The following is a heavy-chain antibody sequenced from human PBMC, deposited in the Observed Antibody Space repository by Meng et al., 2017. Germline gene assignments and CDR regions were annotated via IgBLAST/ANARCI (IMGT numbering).Heavy chain of an antibody. CDR2: INAGNGNT. D-gene: IGHD5-24*01. J-gene: IGHJ4*02. Sequence: ASVKVSCKASGYTFTSYAMHWVRQAPGQRLEWMGWINAGNGNTKYSQKFQGRVTITRDTSASTAYMELSSLRSEDTAVYYCARDGVEMATIPLDYWGQGTLVTVSS. V-gene: IGHV1-3*01. CDR3: ARDGVEMATIPLDY. CDR1: GYTFTSYA.